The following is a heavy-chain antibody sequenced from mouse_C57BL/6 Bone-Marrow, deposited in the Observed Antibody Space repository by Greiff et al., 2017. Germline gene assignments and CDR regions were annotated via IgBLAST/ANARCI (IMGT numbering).Heavy chain of an antibody. D-gene: IGHD4-1*01. CDR3: ARSGPLGRSFDY. CDR2: IYPTSGRT. V-gene: IGHV1-55*01. Sequence: VKLQQPGAELVKPGASVKMSCKASGYTFTSYWITWVKQRPGQGLEWIGDIYPTSGRTNYNEKFKSKAILTVDTSSNTAYMQLISLTSEDSAVFYCARSGPLGRSFDYWGQGTTLTVSS. J-gene: IGHJ2*01. CDR1: GYTFTSYW.